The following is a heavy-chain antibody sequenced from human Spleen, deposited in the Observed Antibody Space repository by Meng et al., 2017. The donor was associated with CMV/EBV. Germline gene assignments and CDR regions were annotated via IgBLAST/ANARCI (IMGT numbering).Heavy chain of an antibody. Sequence: ASGFTFSSYAMSWVRQAPGKGLEWVSAISGSGGSTYYADSVKGRFTISRDNSKNTLYLQMNSLRAEDTAVYYCAKDRGYSSGWYLDYWGQGTLVTVSS. V-gene: IGHV3-23*01. CDR1: GFTFSSYA. CDR3: AKDRGYSSGWYLDY. CDR2: ISGSGGST. D-gene: IGHD6-19*01. J-gene: IGHJ4*02.